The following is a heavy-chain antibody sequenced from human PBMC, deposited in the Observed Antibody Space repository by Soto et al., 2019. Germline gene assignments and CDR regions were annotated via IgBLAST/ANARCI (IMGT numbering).Heavy chain of an antibody. J-gene: IGHJ6*02. V-gene: IGHV3-21*01. D-gene: IGHD5-12*01. CDR3: ARFYSVNDAYYYYYGMDV. Sequence: PGGSLRLSCTVSGFAFNNYGINWVRQAPGKGLEWVSSISKSDYTYYSDSVKGRFTISRDNAKNSVSLQMNTLRVEDTAVYYCARFYSVNDAYYYYYGMDVWGQGTTVTVSS. CDR2: ISKSDYT. CDR1: GFAFNNYG.